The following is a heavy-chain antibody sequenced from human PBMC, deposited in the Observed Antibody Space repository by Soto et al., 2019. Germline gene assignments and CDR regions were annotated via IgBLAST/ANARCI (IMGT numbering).Heavy chain of an antibody. V-gene: IGHV4-31*03. CDR3: ARDYGMFHSEYYYSYGMDV. Sequence: PSETLSLTCTVSGDSISSGGYYWTWVRQHPGKGLEWIGYIYYSGTTYYNPSLKSRVTISVDTSENQFSLKLSSVTAADTAVYYCARDYGMFHSEYYYSYGMDVWGQGTTVTLSS. D-gene: IGHD1-26*01. CDR2: IYYSGTT. CDR1: GDSISSGGYY. J-gene: IGHJ6*02.